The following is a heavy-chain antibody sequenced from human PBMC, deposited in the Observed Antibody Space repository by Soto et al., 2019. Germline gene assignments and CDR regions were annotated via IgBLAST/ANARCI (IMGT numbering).Heavy chain of an antibody. CDR2: VSYDGGNQ. D-gene: IGHD2-15*01. CDR3: ARKQCSGITCYLDY. Sequence: SAGSLSLSCAASGFTFSSYAIHWGRQAPGKGLEWVAVVSYDGGNQFYRDYVKGRFTISRDNSKNTLYLQIHSLRAEDTAVYYCARKQCSGITCYLDYWGQGTLVTVS. CDR1: GFTFSSYA. J-gene: IGHJ4*02. V-gene: IGHV3-30-3*01.